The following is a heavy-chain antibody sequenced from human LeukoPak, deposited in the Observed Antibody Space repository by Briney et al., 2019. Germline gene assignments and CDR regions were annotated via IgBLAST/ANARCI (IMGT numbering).Heavy chain of an antibody. CDR2: INPNSGGT. D-gene: IGHD5-12*01. CDR3: ATKTGYAPFDC. CDR1: GYTFTGYY. J-gene: IGHJ4*02. V-gene: IGHV1-2*02. Sequence: ASVRVSCKASGYTFTGYYMHWVRQAPGQGRKWMGWINPNSGGTNYAQKFQGRVTMTRDTSISTAYMELSRLRSDDTAVYYCATKTGYAPFDCWGQGTLVTVSS.